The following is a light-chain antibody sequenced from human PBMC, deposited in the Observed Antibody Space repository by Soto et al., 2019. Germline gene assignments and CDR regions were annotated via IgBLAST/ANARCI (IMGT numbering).Light chain of an antibody. CDR1: QSISNW. V-gene: IGKV1-5*03. J-gene: IGKJ4*01. CDR3: QQYTSYPLT. CDR2: EAS. Sequence: DIQLTQSPSFLSASVGDRVTITCRASQSISNWLAWYQQKPGKAPNLLIYEASSLESGVPSRFSGSGSGTEFTLTISSLQPEDFASFYCQQYTSYPLTFGGGTKVDIK.